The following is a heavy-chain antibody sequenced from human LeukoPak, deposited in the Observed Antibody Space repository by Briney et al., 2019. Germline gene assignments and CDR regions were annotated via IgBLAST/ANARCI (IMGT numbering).Heavy chain of an antibody. Sequence: SETLSLTCTVSGGSISRYYWSWIRQPPGKELEWVGYIYYSGTTKYTPSLKSRVTISVDTSKNQFSLKLTSVTAADTAVYYCARHDTSSADYFDYWGQGTLVTVSS. V-gene: IGHV4-59*01. CDR3: ARHDTSSADYFDY. J-gene: IGHJ4*02. CDR1: GGSISRYY. D-gene: IGHD6-6*01. CDR2: IYYSGTT.